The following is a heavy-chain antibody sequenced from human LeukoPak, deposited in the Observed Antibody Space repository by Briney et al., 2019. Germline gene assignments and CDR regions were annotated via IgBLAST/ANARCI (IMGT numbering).Heavy chain of an antibody. Sequence: RGESLKISCKASGYSFTTHWIGWVRQMPGKGLEWMGIIYPGDSDTRYSPSFQGHVTISADKSISTAYLQWSSLKASDTAMYYCARRRDLYSGSYYPFDYWGQGTLVTVSS. J-gene: IGHJ4*02. CDR1: GYSFTTHW. CDR3: ARRRDLYSGSYYPFDY. CDR2: IYPGDSDT. V-gene: IGHV5-51*01. D-gene: IGHD1-26*01.